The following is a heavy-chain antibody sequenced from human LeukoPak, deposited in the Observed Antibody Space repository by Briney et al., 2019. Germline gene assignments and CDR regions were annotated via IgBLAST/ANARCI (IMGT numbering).Heavy chain of an antibody. CDR2: IYSGGST. J-gene: IGHJ4*02. D-gene: IGHD3-22*01. V-gene: IGHV3-53*01. Sequence: GSLRLSCAASGFTFSSYSMNWVRQAPGKGLEWVSVIYSGGSTYYADSVKGRFTISRDNSKNTLYLQMNSLRAEDTAVYYCARGGDINGSPFDYWGQGTLVTVSS. CDR1: GFTFSSYS. CDR3: ARGGDINGSPFDY.